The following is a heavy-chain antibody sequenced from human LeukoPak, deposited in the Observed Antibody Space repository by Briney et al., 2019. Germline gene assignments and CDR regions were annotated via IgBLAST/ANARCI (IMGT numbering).Heavy chain of an antibody. J-gene: IGHJ5*02. D-gene: IGHD3-10*02. V-gene: IGHV4-59*08. CDR3: ARLFMSLEAWFDP. CDR1: GGSISSYY. CDR2: IYYSGST. Sequence: PSETLSLTCTVSGGSISSYYWSWIRQPPGKGLEWIGYIYYSGSTNYNPSLKSRVTISVDTSKNQFSLKLSSVTAADTAVYYCARLFMSLEAWFDPWGQGTLVTVSS.